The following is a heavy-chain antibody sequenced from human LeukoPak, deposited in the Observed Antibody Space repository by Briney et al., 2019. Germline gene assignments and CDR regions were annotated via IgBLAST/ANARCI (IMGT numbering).Heavy chain of an antibody. J-gene: IGHJ4*02. Sequence: ASVEVSCKASGFTFTDYYMHWVRQAPGQGLEWMGWINPDSGGTNYAQKFQGTVTMTRDTSISTAYMELSRLRSDDTAVYYCARDGHLSYQSIWMFPDYWGQGTRVTVSS. CDR3: ARDGHLSYQSIWMFPDY. V-gene: IGHV1-2*02. CDR1: GFTFTDYY. CDR2: INPDSGGT. D-gene: IGHD1-1*01.